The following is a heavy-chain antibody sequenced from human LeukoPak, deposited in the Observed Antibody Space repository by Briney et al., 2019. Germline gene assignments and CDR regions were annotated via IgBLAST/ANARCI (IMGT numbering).Heavy chain of an antibody. D-gene: IGHD3-22*01. V-gene: IGHV1-2*04. Sequence: ASVKVSCKASGYTFTGYYMHWVRQAPGQGLEWMGWINPNSGGTNYAQKFQGWVTMTRDTSISTAYMELSRLRSDDTAVYYCARGAYYYDSSGQDYFDYWGQGTLDTVSS. CDR1: GYTFTGYY. CDR2: INPNSGGT. CDR3: ARGAYYYDSSGQDYFDY. J-gene: IGHJ4*02.